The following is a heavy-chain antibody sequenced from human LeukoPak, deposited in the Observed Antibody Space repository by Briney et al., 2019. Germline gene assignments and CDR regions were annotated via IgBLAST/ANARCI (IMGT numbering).Heavy chain of an antibody. CDR2: IHSGGST. Sequence: SETLSLTCTVSGASISNYQWTWIRQPAGKGLEWIGQIHSGGSTNYNPPLKSRVTMSIDTTERQVSLTIRSVTAADTALYYCARRDISTGWSFDSWGQGTLVTVSS. J-gene: IGHJ4*02. V-gene: IGHV4-4*07. D-gene: IGHD6-19*01. CDR3: ARRDISTGWSFDS. CDR1: GASISNYQ.